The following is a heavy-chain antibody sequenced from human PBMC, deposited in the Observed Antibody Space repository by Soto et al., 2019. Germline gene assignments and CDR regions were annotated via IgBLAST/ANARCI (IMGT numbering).Heavy chain of an antibody. Sequence: ASLKVSCKASGYTFTGYYMHWVRQAPGQGLEWMGWINPNSGGTNYAQKFQGWVTMTRDTSISTAYMEPSRLRSDDTAVYYCARVLYGDYADAFDIWGQGTMVTVSS. CDR1: GYTFTGYY. J-gene: IGHJ3*02. D-gene: IGHD4-17*01. V-gene: IGHV1-2*04. CDR2: INPNSGGT. CDR3: ARVLYGDYADAFDI.